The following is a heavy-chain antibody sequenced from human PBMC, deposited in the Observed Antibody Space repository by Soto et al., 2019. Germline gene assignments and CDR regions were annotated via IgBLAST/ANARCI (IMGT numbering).Heavy chain of an antibody. V-gene: IGHV1-18*01. CDR2: ISAYNSHT. CDR1: GYTFISYG. D-gene: IGHD4-17*01. J-gene: IGHJ4*02. Sequence: QVQLVQSGAEVKKPGASVKVSCKASGYTFISYGISWVRQAPGQGLEWMGWISAYNSHTNYAQKRQGRDTRNTDTAKSTAHRERKSLRSDDTAGNYRARESTVRGLEDWGQGTLVTVSS. CDR3: ARESTVRGLED.